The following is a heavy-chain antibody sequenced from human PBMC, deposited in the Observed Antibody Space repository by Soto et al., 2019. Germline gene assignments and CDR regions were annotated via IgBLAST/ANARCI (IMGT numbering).Heavy chain of an antibody. CDR3: AKDYSTVTTDPLSVVLFDY. D-gene: IGHD4-17*01. CDR2: ITSDGRT. V-gene: IGHV3-53*01. J-gene: IGHJ4*02. Sequence: PGGSLRLSCAASGFTITTYWMHWVRQAPGQGVEWVSIITSDGRTYYADSVKGRFTISRDNSKNTVHLQMNSLRAEDTAVYYCAKDYSTVTTDPLSVVLFDYWGQGALVTVSS. CDR1: GFTITTYW.